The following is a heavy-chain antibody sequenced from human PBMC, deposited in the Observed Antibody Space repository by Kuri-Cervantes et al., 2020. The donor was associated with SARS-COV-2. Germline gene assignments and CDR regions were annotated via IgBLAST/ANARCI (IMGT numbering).Heavy chain of an antibody. CDR1: GGSFSGYY. V-gene: IGHV4-34*01. J-gene: IGHJ4*02. CDR3: ARGFPSGSHDY. D-gene: IGHD1-26*01. CDR2: INHSGST. Sequence: SETLSLTCAVYGGSFSGYYWSWIRQPPGKGLEWIGEINHSGSTNYNPSLKSRVTISEDTSKNQFSLKLSSVTAADTAVYYCARGFPSGSHDYWGQGTLVTVSS.